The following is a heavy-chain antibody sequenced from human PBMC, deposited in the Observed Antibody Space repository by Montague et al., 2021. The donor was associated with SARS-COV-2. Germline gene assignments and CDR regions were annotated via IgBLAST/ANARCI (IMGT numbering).Heavy chain of an antibody. J-gene: IGHJ1*01. D-gene: IGHD3-10*01. V-gene: IGHV4-34*01. CDR1: GGSFSGYD. CDR3: ARGVPGY. CDR2: IKYSGIT. Sequence: SETLSLTCAVYGGSFSGYDWSWVRQSPRKGLEWIGNIKYSGITNYNPSLKTRVTISIGTSKNQFSLKLTSVTAADTARYYCARGVPGYWGQGSLVTVSS.